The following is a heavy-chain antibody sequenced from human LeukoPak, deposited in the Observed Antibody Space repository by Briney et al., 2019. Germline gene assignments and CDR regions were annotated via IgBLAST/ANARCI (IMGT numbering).Heavy chain of an antibody. CDR2: INQSGGT. D-gene: IGHD3-22*01. Sequence: SETLSLTCAVYGGSFSDYSWTWIRQPPGKGLEWIGEINQSGGTNHNPSLMSRVIMSVDTSKNQFSLRLNSVTAADTAVYYCAGVYDSNTHDAF. CDR3: AGVYDSNTHDAF. V-gene: IGHV4-34*01. J-gene: IGHJ3*01. CDR1: GGSFSDYS.